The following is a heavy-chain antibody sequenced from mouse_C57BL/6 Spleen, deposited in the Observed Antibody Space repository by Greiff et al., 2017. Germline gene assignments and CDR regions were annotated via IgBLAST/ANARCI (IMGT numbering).Heavy chain of an antibody. D-gene: IGHD2-5*01. CDR2: IDPENGDT. J-gene: IGHJ4*01. CDR1: GFNIKDDY. Sequence: VHVKQSGAELVRPGASVKLSCTASGFNIKDDYMHWVKQRPEQGLEWIGWIDPENGDTEYASKFQGKATITADTSSNTAYLQLSSLTSEDTAVYYCTTYYSNYDYAMDDWGQGTSVTVSS. V-gene: IGHV14-4*01. CDR3: TTYYSNYDYAMDD.